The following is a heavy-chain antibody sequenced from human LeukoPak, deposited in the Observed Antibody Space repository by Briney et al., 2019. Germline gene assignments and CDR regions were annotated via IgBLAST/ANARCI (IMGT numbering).Heavy chain of an antibody. D-gene: IGHD3-3*01. V-gene: IGHV3-21*03. Sequence: GGSLRLSCAASGFTFTRDHMHWGCQAPGKGLEWVSSINTDSRFVLYVDSVKGRFTISRDDAKNSLYLQMNSLRGEDTARYYWARGDDFWGARAAFDIWGQGTMVTVSS. CDR2: INTDSRFV. J-gene: IGHJ3*02. CDR1: GFTFTRDH. CDR3: ARGDDFWGARAAFDI.